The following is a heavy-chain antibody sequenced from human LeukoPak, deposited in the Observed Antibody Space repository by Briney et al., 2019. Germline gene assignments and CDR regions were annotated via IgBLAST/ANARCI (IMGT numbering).Heavy chain of an antibody. V-gene: IGHV4-39*01. J-gene: IGHJ3*02. D-gene: IGHD3-10*01. CDR1: GVSISSSSYY. Sequence: PSETLSLTCTVSGVSISSSSYYWGWIRQAPGKGLEWIGSMYYSGSTYYNPSLKSRVTISVDTSKNQFFLKLSSVTAADTAVSYCARHPYYYGSGSYYLHAFAIWGQGTMVTVSS. CDR2: MYYSGST. CDR3: ARHPYYYGSGSYYLHAFAI.